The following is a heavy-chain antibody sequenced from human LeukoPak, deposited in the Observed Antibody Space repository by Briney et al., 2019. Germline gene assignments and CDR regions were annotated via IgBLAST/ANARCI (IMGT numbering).Heavy chain of an antibody. CDR1: GYTFNSYD. D-gene: IGHD6-6*01. CDR2: MNPNSGNT. Sequence: ASVKVSCKASGYTFNSYDINWVRQATGQGLEWMGWMNPNSGNTGYAQKFQGRVTMTRNTSISTAYMELCSLRSEDTAVYYCARGKQLVAPHNWFHPWGQGTLVTVPS. CDR3: ARGKQLVAPHNWFHP. J-gene: IGHJ5*02. V-gene: IGHV1-8*01.